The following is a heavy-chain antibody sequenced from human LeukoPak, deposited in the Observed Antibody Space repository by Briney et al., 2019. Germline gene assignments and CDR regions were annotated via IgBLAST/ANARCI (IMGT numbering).Heavy chain of an antibody. J-gene: IGHJ3*02. Sequence: SQTLSLTCAISGDSVSVNSAAWNWIRQSPSRGLEWLGRTYYRSKWYNDYALSVESRITINTETSKNQFSLQLNSVTPEDTAVYYCAREVVAGDDAFDIWGQGTMVTVSS. CDR2: TYYRSKWYN. CDR3: AREVVAGDDAFDI. D-gene: IGHD2-15*01. V-gene: IGHV6-1*01. CDR1: GDSVSVNSAA.